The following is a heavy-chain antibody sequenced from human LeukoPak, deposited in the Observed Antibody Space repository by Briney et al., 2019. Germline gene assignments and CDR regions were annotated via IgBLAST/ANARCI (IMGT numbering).Heavy chain of an antibody. V-gene: IGHV3-23*01. J-gene: IGHJ4*02. CDR2: ISGSGGST. CDR3: AKDLGRYSGYEYGLGPLWY. CDR1: GFTFSSYA. Sequence: GGSLRLSCAASGFTFSSYAMSWVRQAPGKGLEWVSAISGSGGSTYYADSVKGRFTISRDNSKNTLYLQMNSLRAEDTAVYYCAKDLGRYSGYEYGLGPLWYWGQGTLVTVSS. D-gene: IGHD5-12*01.